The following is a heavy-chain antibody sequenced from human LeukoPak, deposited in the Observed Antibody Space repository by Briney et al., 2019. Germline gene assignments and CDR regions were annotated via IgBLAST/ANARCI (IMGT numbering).Heavy chain of an antibody. Sequence: SETLSLTCTVSGGSISSYYWSWIRQPPGKGLEWIGEINHSGSTNYNPSLKSRVTISVDTSKNQFSLKLSSVTAADTAVYYCARGRTRYYDSSGYYFDYWGQGTLVTVSS. CDR2: INHSGST. CDR1: GGSISSYY. J-gene: IGHJ4*02. D-gene: IGHD3-22*01. V-gene: IGHV4-34*01. CDR3: ARGRTRYYDSSGYYFDY.